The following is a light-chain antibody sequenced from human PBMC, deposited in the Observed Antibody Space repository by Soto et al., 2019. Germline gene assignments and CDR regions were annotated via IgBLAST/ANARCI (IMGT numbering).Light chain of an antibody. Sequence: DIQLTQSPSFLSASVGDRVTITCRASQGISSYLAWYQQKPGKAPKLLIYAASTLQSGVPSRFSGSGSWTEFTLTISSRQPEEFATYYCQQLNSYPLTVAGGTKVEIK. V-gene: IGKV1-9*01. J-gene: IGKJ4*01. CDR2: AAS. CDR3: QQLNSYPLT. CDR1: QGISSY.